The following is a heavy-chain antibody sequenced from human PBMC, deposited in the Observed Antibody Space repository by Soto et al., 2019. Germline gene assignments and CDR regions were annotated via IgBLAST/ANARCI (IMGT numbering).Heavy chain of an antibody. J-gene: IGHJ4*02. D-gene: IGHD3-10*02. V-gene: IGHV3-33*01. Sequence: QVQLVESGGGVVRPGTSLRLSCAATGFSFSAHGMHWVRQAPGKGLEWLAVINDGSEEGYADSVRGRFTISRDNARNILYLRMDNLRAEDSALYYCARDVLFVDHGLDHWGQGTLVTVSS. CDR2: INDGSEE. CDR3: ARDVLFVDHGLDH. CDR1: GFSFSAHG.